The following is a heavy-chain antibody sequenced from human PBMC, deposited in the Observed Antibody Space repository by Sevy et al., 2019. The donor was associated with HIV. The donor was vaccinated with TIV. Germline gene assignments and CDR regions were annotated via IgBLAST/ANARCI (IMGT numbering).Heavy chain of an antibody. CDR1: GYTLTGYY. J-gene: IGHJ4*02. D-gene: IGHD6-19*01. V-gene: IGHV1-2*02. Sequence: ASVKDSCKASGYTLTGYYMHWVRQAPGQGLEWMGGINPNSGGTNYAQKFQGRVTMTRDTSISTAYMELSRLRSDDTAVYYGARDGAGWFDYWGQGTLVTVSS. CDR3: ARDGAGWFDY. CDR2: INPNSGGT.